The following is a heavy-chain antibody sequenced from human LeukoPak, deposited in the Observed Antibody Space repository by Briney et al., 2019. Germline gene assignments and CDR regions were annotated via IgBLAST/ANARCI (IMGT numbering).Heavy chain of an antibody. CDR2: IYHSGST. J-gene: IGHJ4*02. Sequence: PSETLSLTCTVSGGSISSGGYYWSWIRQPPGKGLEWIGYIYHSGSTYYNPSLKSRVTISVDRSKNQFSLKLSSVTAADTAVYYCARDTVLGSGSPRLDYWGQGTLVTVSS. V-gene: IGHV4-30-2*01. CDR1: GGSISSGGYY. CDR3: ARDTVLGSGSPRLDY. D-gene: IGHD1-26*01.